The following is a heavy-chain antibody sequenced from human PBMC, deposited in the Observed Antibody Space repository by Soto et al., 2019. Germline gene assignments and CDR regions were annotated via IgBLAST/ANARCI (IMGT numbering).Heavy chain of an antibody. J-gene: IGHJ4*02. CDR1: GGSISSYS. CDR3: AKHSYGSGWYCSWDS. D-gene: IGHD6-19*01. CDR2: IYHSGST. Sequence: SLTCTVTGGSISSYSWSWIRQPPGKGLEWIGYIYHSGSTYYNPSLKSRVTISVDTSKNQFSLKLSSVTAADPAVYYCAKHSYGSGWYCSWDSWGRGSLV. V-gene: IGHV4-59*04.